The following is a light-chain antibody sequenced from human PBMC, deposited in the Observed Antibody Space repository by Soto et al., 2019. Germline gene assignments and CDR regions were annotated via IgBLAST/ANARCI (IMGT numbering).Light chain of an antibody. CDR3: QQYHGFSRT. CDR2: DAS. CDR1: QSIASY. Sequence: DIQMTQSPSSLSASVGDSVTITCLASQSIASYVNWYQQKPGKAPKLLIYDASSLESGVPQRFSGSGSGTEFTLTISSMQPDDLATYYCQQYHGFSRTFGQGTKVDIK. J-gene: IGKJ1*01. V-gene: IGKV1-5*01.